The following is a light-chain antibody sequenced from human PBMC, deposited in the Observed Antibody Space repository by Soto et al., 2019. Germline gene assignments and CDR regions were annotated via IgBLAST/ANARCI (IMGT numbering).Light chain of an antibody. Sequence: QSVLTQPPSASGTAGQGVTISCSGGDSNIGSNSVYWYQHLPRTAPKLLIYYNNQRPSGVPDRFAGSRSGTSASLAIVGLRSEDEDVYYCAAWDAALSACVFGNGTKVTVL. J-gene: IGLJ1*01. V-gene: IGLV1-47*02. CDR2: YNN. CDR1: DSNIGSNS. CDR3: AAWDAALSACV.